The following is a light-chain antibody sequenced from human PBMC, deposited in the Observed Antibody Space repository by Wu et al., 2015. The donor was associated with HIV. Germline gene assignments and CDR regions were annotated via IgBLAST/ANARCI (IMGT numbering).Light chain of an antibody. Sequence: DIPMTQSPSSLSASVGDRVTITCRASQGISKSLAWYQQKPGKAPKLLLYATSRLESGVPSRFSGSGSVTDYTLTISSLQPEDFVTYYCQQYDTWTFGQGTKVEIK. V-gene: IGKV1-NL1*01. CDR3: QQYDTWT. J-gene: IGKJ1*01. CDR2: ATS. CDR1: QGISKS.